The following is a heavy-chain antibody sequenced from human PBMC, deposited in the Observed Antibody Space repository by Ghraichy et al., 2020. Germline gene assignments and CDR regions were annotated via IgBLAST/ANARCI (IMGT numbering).Heavy chain of an antibody. CDR3: ARIIVVVVGSNYYYGMDV. Sequence: SETLSLTCAVYGGSFSGYYWTWIRQAPGKGLEWIGEINDGGRTHHNPSLRPRVTLLVARSKSQVSLRLTSLTAADTAVYYCARIIVVVVGSNYYYGMDVWGLGTTVTVSS. D-gene: IGHD2-15*01. CDR1: GGSFSGYY. CDR2: INDGGRT. V-gene: IGHV4-34*01. J-gene: IGHJ6*02.